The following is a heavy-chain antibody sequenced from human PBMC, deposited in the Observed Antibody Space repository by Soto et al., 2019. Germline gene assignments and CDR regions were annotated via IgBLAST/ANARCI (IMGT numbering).Heavy chain of an antibody. CDR1: ADSISSSSYY. J-gene: IGHJ6*01. V-gene: IGHV4-39*02. D-gene: IGHD6-13*01. CDR3: AREDRAAAVDIESYCFYYYGIDV. CDR2: IYYIGST. Sequence: PSLTCTASADSISSSSYYWGWIRQPPGKGLEWMGSIYYIGSTYYNPSLKIRVTISVDTSKNQFSLKLSSLTSAVTPVHSCAREDRAAAVDIESYCFYYYGIDVWGQGTTIDVSS.